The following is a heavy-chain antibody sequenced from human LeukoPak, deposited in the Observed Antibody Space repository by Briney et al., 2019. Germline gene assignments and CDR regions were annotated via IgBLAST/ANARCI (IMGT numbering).Heavy chain of an antibody. J-gene: IGHJ4*02. CDR3: ATTGTTGNANDY. CDR1: GFTFSSYA. V-gene: IGHV3-64*01. Sequence: QPGGSLRLSCAASGFTFSSYAMHWVRQAPGKGLEYVSAISSNGGSTYYANSVKGRFTISRDNSKNTLYLQMGSLRAEDMAVYYCATTGTTGNANDYWGQRTLVTVSS. D-gene: IGHD1-7*01. CDR2: ISSNGGST.